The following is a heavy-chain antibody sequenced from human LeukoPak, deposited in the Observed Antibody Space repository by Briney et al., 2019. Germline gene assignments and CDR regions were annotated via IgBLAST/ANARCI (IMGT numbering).Heavy chain of an antibody. D-gene: IGHD1-7*01. CDR3: ARDRPGAWWLELGGAFDI. CDR2: INHSGST. Sequence: SETLSLTCAVYGGSFSDYYWSWIRQPPGKGLEWIGEINHSGSTNYNPSLKSRVTISVDTSKNQFSLKLSSVTAADTAVYYCARDRPGAWWLELGGAFDIWGQGTMVTVSS. V-gene: IGHV4-34*01. CDR1: GGSFSDYY. J-gene: IGHJ3*02.